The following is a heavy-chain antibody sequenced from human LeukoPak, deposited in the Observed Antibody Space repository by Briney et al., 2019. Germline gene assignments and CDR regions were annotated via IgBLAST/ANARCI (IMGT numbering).Heavy chain of an antibody. CDR3: ARGGFIVGANQYFQW. D-gene: IGHD3-16*02. V-gene: IGHV3-74*01. J-gene: IGHJ4*02. Sequence: GGSLRLSXAASGFTFDRHWMHWVRQAPGKGLVWVSRIDTDGSDRCYAESVKGRFTISRDNTKNTLYLQMDSLRVEDTAVYYCARGGFIVGANQYFQWWGQGTRVIVSS. CDR1: GFTFDRHW. CDR2: IDTDGSDR.